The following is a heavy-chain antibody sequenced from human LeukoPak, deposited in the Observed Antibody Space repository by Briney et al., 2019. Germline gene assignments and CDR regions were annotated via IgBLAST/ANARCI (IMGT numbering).Heavy chain of an antibody. CDR1: GYTFTGYY. D-gene: IGHD3-3*01. V-gene: IGHV1-2*02. CDR3: ARQYYDFWSGYLFWFDP. J-gene: IGHJ5*02. Sequence: GASVKVSCKASGYTFTGYYMHWVRQAPGQGLEWMGWINPNSGGTNYAQKFQGRVTMTRDTSISTAYMELSRLRSDDTAVYYCARQYYDFWSGYLFWFDPWGQGTLVTVPS. CDR2: INPNSGGT.